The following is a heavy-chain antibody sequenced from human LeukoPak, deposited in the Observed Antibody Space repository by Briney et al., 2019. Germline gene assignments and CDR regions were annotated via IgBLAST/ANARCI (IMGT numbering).Heavy chain of an antibody. V-gene: IGHV4-59*01. D-gene: IGHD2-21*02. Sequence: PSETLSLTCTVSGDSLNTYYWTWIRQTPGKELEWIGFVASSGTPNYNPSLKSRVSISIDTSKNQFSLALTSVTPADTAVYYCARVVRGVVTSNWFDPWGQGTLVSVSS. CDR1: GDSLNTYY. CDR2: VASSGTP. CDR3: ARVVRGVVTSNWFDP. J-gene: IGHJ5*02.